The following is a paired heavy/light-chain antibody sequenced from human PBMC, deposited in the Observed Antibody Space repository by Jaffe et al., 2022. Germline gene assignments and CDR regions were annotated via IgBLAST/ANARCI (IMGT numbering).Light chain of an antibody. CDR2: FNSDGSH. Sequence: QLVLTQSPSASASLGASVRLTCTLSTGHSNYAIAWHQQQPKKGPRFLMKFNSDGSHRKGDGIPDRFSGSSSGAERYLTISSLQSDDEADYYCQTWDTGMVFGGGTKLTVL. J-gene: IGLJ3*02. CDR1: TGHSNYA. CDR3: QTWDTGMV. V-gene: IGLV4-69*01.
Heavy chain of an antibody. D-gene: IGHD3-10*01. Sequence: DVQLVESGGGFVQPGGSLRVSCAASGFSISSFWMHWVRQAPGKGLVWVSRINSDGSITYYADSVKGRFTISRDNAKNTLYLQMNSLRAEDTAVYYCARDDFTGNWGQGTLVTVSS. CDR2: INSDGSIT. CDR1: GFSISSFW. J-gene: IGHJ4*02. V-gene: IGHV3-74*01. CDR3: ARDDFTGN.